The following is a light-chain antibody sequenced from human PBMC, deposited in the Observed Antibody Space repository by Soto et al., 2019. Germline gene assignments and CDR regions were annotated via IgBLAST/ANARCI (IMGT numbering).Light chain of an antibody. V-gene: IGKV1-39*01. CDR1: QSISSY. Sequence: DIQMTQSPSSLSASVGDRVTITCRASQSISSYLNWYQQKPGKAPELLIYAASSLHSGVPSRFSGSGSGTDFTLTISSLQPEDFATYFCQQSYSGPPTFGQGTKVDIK. J-gene: IGKJ1*01. CDR2: AAS. CDR3: QQSYSGPPT.